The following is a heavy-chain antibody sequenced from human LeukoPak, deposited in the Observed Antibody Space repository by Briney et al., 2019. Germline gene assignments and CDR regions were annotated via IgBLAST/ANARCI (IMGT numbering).Heavy chain of an antibody. Sequence: SVKVSFKASGGTFSSYAISWVRQAPGQGLEWMGRIIPILGIANYAQKFQGRVTITADKSTSTAYMELSSLRSEDTAVYYCARGGVATHDAFDIWGQGTMVTVSS. J-gene: IGHJ3*02. CDR1: GGTFSSYA. D-gene: IGHD5-12*01. V-gene: IGHV1-69*04. CDR3: ARGGVATHDAFDI. CDR2: IIPILGIA.